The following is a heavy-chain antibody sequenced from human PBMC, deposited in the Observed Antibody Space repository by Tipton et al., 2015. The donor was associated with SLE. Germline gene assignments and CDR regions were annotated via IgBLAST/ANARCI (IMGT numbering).Heavy chain of an antibody. CDR2: IYYSGST. CDR3: ARDQGLTGGWYGGYYFDY. V-gene: IGHV4-39*07. D-gene: IGHD6-19*01. Sequence: TLSLTCTVSGGSISSSSYYWGWIRQPPGKGLEWIGSIYYSGSTYYNPSLKSRVTISVDTSKNQFSLKLSSVTAADTAVYYCARDQGLTGGWYGGYYFDYWGQGTLVTVSS. CDR1: GGSISSSSYY. J-gene: IGHJ4*02.